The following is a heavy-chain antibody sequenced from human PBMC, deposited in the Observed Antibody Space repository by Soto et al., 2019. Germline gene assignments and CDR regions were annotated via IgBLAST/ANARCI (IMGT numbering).Heavy chain of an antibody. Sequence: GASVKVSCKASGYTFTGYYMHWVRQAPGQGLEWMGWINPNSGGTNYAQKFQGRVTMTRDTSISTAYMELSRLRSDDTAVYYCARGPLVGYCTNGVCHYFDYWGQGTLVTVSS. CDR3: ARGPLVGYCTNGVCHYFDY. V-gene: IGHV1-2*02. D-gene: IGHD2-8*01. CDR2: INPNSGGT. J-gene: IGHJ4*02. CDR1: GYTFTGYY.